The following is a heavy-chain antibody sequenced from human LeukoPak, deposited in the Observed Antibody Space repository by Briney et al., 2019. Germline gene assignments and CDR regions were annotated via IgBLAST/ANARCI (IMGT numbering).Heavy chain of an antibody. CDR1: GFTFSSYS. CDR2: ISSGSSSI. J-gene: IGHJ4*02. CDR3: ARLANFWSGAKDY. V-gene: IGHV3-48*02. Sequence: PGGSLRLSCAASGFTFSSYSMNSVRQTPGKGLEWVSYISSGSSSIYYADSVKGRFTISRDNAKNSLYLQMNSLRDEDTAAYYCARLANFWSGAKDYWGQGTLVTVSS. D-gene: IGHD3-3*01.